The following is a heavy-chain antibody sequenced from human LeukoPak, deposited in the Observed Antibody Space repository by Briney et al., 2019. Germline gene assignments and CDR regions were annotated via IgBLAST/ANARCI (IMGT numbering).Heavy chain of an antibody. D-gene: IGHD5-24*01. Sequence: PSETLSLTCAVYGGSFSAYYWSWIRQSPGKGLEWIGETHHSGSTKYNPSLKSRVTISVDMSQSQFYLKLTSVTAADTAVYYCATEEGYNAYWGQGILVTVSS. J-gene: IGHJ4*02. CDR2: THHSGST. V-gene: IGHV4-34*01. CDR3: ATEEGYNAY. CDR1: GGSFSAYY.